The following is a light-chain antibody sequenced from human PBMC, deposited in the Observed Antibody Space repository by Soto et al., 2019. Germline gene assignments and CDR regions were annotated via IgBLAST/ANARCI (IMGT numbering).Light chain of an antibody. CDR3: QSYDSSLSVLV. J-gene: IGLJ1*01. CDR1: SSNIGAGYD. Sequence: QPVLTQPPSVSGAPGQRVTISCTGSSSNIGAGYDVHWYQQLPGTAPKLLIYGNSNRPSGVPDRFSGSKSGTSASLAITGFQAEDEADYYCQSYDSSLSVLVFGTGTKLTVL. CDR2: GNS. V-gene: IGLV1-40*01.